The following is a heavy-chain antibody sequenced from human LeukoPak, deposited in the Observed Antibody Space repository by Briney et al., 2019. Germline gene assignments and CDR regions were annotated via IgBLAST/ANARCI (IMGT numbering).Heavy chain of an antibody. Sequence: SETLSLTCTVSGGSISSGGYYWSWIRQPPGKGLEWIGYIYHSGSTYYNPSLKSRVTISVDRSKNQFSLKLSSVTAADTAVYYCARLGGSGRRLLWYFDLWGLGTLVTVSS. J-gene: IGHJ2*01. CDR1: GGSISSGGYY. D-gene: IGHD3-10*01. V-gene: IGHV4-30-2*01. CDR3: ARLGGSGRRLLWYFDL. CDR2: IYHSGST.